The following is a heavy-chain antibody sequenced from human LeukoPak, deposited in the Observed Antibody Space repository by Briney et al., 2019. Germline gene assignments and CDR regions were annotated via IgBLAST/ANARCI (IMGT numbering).Heavy chain of an antibody. D-gene: IGHD6-13*01. V-gene: IGHV3-9*01. CDR3: AKDRILGYSSSWSPFDY. Sequence: SGRSLRLSCAASGFTFDDHAMHWVRQAPGKGLEWVSGISWNSGSIGYADSVKGRFTISRDNAKNSLYLQMNSLRAEDTALYYCAKDRILGYSSSWSPFDYWGQGTLVTVSS. CDR2: ISWNSGSI. CDR1: GFTFDDHA. J-gene: IGHJ4*02.